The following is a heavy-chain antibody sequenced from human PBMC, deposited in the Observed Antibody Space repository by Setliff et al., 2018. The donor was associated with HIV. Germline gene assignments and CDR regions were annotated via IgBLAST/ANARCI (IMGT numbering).Heavy chain of an antibody. CDR2: INIDSGHT. V-gene: IGHV1-18*01. CDR1: GYSFTAYG. Sequence: ASVKVSCKASGYSFTAYGISWVRQAPGQGFEWMSWINIDSGHTNLAQKFQDRVTVTTDTSTNTTYMELRGLRSDDTATYYCARVPSGAAGLVRAGFYFWGQGTLVTVSS. D-gene: IGHD6-25*01. J-gene: IGHJ4*01. CDR3: ARVPSGAAGLVRAGFYF.